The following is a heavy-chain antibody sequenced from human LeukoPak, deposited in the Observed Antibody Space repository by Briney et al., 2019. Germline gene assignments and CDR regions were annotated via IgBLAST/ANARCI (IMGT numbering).Heavy chain of an antibody. Sequence: ETSETLSLTCTVSGGSISSYYWSWIRQPPGKGLEWIGYIYYSGSTNYNPSLKSRVTISVDTSKNQFSLKLSSVTAADTAVYYCARDQGVDTIFGGLDYYYYYMDVWGKGTTVTVSS. V-gene: IGHV4-59*01. D-gene: IGHD3-3*01. CDR2: IYYSGST. CDR3: ARDQGVDTIFGGLDYYYYYMDV. CDR1: GGSISSYY. J-gene: IGHJ6*03.